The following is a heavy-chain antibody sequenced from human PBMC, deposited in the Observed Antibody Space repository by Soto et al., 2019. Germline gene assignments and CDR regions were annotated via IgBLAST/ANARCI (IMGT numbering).Heavy chain of an antibody. Sequence: VPLVESGGGVVQPGRSLRLSCAASGFTFSDYAMHWVRQAPGKGLEWVAVVSHDGRNTHYADSVKGRFTISRDSSKNTVSLQITSPRAEDTAVCYCAKGGRQWLVTSDFNYWGQGALVTVPS. CDR1: GFTFSDYA. V-gene: IGHV3-30*18. D-gene: IGHD6-19*01. J-gene: IGHJ4*02. CDR2: VSHDGRNT. CDR3: AKGGRQWLVTSDFNY.